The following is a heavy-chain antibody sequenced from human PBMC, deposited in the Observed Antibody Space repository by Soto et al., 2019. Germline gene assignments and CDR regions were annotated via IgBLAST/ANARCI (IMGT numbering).Heavy chain of an antibody. CDR2: IIPIFGTA. CDR3: ARDHITIFGVVINWFDP. Sequence: SVKVSCKASGGTFSSYSISWVRQAPGQGLEWMGGIIPIFGTANYAQKFQGRVTITADESTSTAYMELSSLRSEDTAVYYCARDHITIFGVVINWFDPWGQGTLVTVSS. J-gene: IGHJ5*02. CDR1: GGTFSSYS. D-gene: IGHD3-3*01. V-gene: IGHV1-69*13.